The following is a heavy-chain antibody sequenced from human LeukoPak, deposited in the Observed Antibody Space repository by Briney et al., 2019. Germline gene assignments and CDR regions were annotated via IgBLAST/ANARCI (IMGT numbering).Heavy chain of an antibody. J-gene: IGHJ5*02. CDR2: FDPEDGET. Sequence: ASVKVSCKVSGYTLTELSMHWVRQAPGKGLEWMGGFDPEDGETIYAQKFQGRVTMTEDTSTDTAYMELSSLRSEDTAVYYCATRYCSSTSCYVWFDPWGQGTLVTVSS. V-gene: IGHV1-24*01. CDR1: GYTLTELS. D-gene: IGHD2-2*01. CDR3: ATRYCSSTSCYVWFDP.